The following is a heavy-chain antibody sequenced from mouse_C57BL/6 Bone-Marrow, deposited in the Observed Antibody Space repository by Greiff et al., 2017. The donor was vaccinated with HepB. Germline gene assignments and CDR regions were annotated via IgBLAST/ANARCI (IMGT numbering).Heavy chain of an antibody. D-gene: IGHD1-1*01. CDR1: GFSLTSYG. V-gene: IGHV2-2*01. J-gene: IGHJ1*03. CDR2: IWSGGST. Sequence: VMLVESGPGLVQPSQSLSITCTVSGFSLTSYGVHWVRQSPEKGLEWLGVIWSGGSTDYNAAFISRLSISKDNSKSQVFFKMNSLQADDTAIYYCARPYYYGSSYWYFDVWGTGTTVTVSS. CDR3: ARPYYYGSSYWYFDV.